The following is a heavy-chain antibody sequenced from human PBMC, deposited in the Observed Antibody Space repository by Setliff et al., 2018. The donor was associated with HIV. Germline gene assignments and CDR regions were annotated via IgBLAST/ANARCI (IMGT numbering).Heavy chain of an antibody. Sequence: PSETLSLTCAVYGGSFSGYYWNWIRQPPGKGLEWIGNIYSGGTTYYNSSLRSRVTISVDTSKNQFSLKLNSVTAADTAVYYCARHAVPHYYDSSGPPWGPGTLVTVSS. D-gene: IGHD3-22*01. V-gene: IGHV4-34*01. CDR2: IYSGGTT. CDR3: ARHAVPHYYDSSGPP. J-gene: IGHJ5*02. CDR1: GGSFSGYY.